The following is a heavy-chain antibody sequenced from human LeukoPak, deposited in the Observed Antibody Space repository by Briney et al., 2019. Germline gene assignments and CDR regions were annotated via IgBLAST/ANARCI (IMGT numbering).Heavy chain of an antibody. CDR1: GYTFTSYD. V-gene: IGHV1-8*01. Sequence: ASVKVSCKASGYTFTSYDTNWVRQATGQGIEWMGWMNPNSGNTGYAQKFQGRVTMTRNTSISTAYMELSSLRSEDTAVYYCARGYYDILTGWYYFDYWGQGTLVTVSS. J-gene: IGHJ4*02. D-gene: IGHD3-9*01. CDR3: ARGYYDILTGWYYFDY. CDR2: MNPNSGNT.